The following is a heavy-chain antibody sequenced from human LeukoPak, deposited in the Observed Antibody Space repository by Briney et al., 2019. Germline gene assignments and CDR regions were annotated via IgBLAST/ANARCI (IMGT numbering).Heavy chain of an antibody. J-gene: IGHJ4*02. V-gene: IGHV1-2*02. CDR1: GYTFTDYY. CDR2: INPNSGGT. D-gene: IGHD3-22*01. Sequence: GASVKVSFKASGYTFTDYYTHWVRQAPGQGLEWMGWINPNSGGTNYAQKFQGRVTMTRDTSISTAYMELSRLRSDDTAVYYCLSQYYDSSGYYSFDYWGQGTLVTVSS. CDR3: LSQYYDSSGYYSFDY.